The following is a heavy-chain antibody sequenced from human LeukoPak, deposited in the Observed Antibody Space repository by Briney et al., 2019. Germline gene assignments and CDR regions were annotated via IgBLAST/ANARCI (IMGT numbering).Heavy chain of an antibody. CDR1: GGSISSYY. Sequence: SETLSLTCTVSGGSISSYYWSWIRQPAGKGLEWIGRIYTSGSTYYNPSLKSRVTISVDTSKNQFSLKLSSVTAADTAVYYCARILGRGSHFDYWGQGTLVTVSS. CDR2: IYTSGST. CDR3: ARILGRGSHFDY. D-gene: IGHD3-10*01. V-gene: IGHV4-4*07. J-gene: IGHJ4*02.